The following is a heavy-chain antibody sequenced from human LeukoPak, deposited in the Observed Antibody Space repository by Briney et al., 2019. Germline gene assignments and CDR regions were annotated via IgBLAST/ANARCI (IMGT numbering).Heavy chain of an antibody. Sequence: PGGSLRLSCAASGFTFSSYWVSWVRQAPGKGLEWVANIKHDGSEKYYVDSVKGRFTISRDNAKNSLYLQMNSLRAEDTAVYYCARRLGLGFGEYSNNWFDPWGQGTLVTVSS. CDR1: GFTFSSYW. CDR3: ARRLGLGFGEYSNNWFDP. J-gene: IGHJ5*02. CDR2: IKHDGSEK. V-gene: IGHV3-7*01. D-gene: IGHD3-10*01.